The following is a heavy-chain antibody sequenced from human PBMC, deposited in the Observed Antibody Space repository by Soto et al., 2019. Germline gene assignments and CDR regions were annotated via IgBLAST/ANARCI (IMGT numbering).Heavy chain of an antibody. CDR2: IYYSGST. CDR1: GGSIISYY. D-gene: IGHD2-2*01. J-gene: IGHJ4*02. Sequence: SQTLSLTCTVSGGSIISYYWSWIRQPPGKGLEWIGYIYYSGSTNYNPSLKSRVTISVDTSKNQFSLKLSSVTAADTAVYYCARLCSSTSCYDFDYWGQGTLVTVSS. CDR3: ARLCSSTSCYDFDY. V-gene: IGHV4-59*08.